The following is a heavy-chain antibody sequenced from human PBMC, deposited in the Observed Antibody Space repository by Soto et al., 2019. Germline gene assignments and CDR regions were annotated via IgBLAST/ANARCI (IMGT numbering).Heavy chain of an antibody. D-gene: IGHD4-17*01. CDR1: GFTFSIYT. V-gene: IGHV3-21*01. J-gene: IGHJ4*02. Sequence: EVQLVESGGGLVKPGGSLRLSCAASGFTFSIYTMNWVRQAPGKGLEWVSSIRSSSSYIYYSDSVKGRFTISRDNAKNSLYLQMNSLRAEDTAVYYCARDRYGDYDFDYWGQGTLVTVSS. CDR3: ARDRYGDYDFDY. CDR2: IRSSSSYI.